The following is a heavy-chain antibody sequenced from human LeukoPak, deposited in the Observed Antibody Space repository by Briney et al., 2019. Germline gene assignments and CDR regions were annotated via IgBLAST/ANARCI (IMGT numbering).Heavy chain of an antibody. CDR3: ARDPKSGVVVTASGAY. CDR2: MNPNSGNT. V-gene: IGHV1-8*01. Sequence: GASVKVSCKASGYTFTSYDINWVRQATGQGLEWMGWMNPNSGNTGYAQKFQGRVTMTRNTSISTAYMELSSLRSEDTAVYYCARDPKSGVVVTASGAYWGQGTLVTVSS. D-gene: IGHD2-21*02. J-gene: IGHJ4*02. CDR1: GYTFTSYD.